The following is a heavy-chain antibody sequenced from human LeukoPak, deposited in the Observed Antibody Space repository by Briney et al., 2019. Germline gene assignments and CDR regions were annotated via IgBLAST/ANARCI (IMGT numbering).Heavy chain of an antibody. Sequence: SETLSLTCTVSGGSVSSGSYYWSWIRQPPGKGLEWIGYIYYSGSTNYNPSLKSRVTISVDTSKNQFSLQLNSVTPEDTAIYYCVGGGTSVAGMDVWGQGTTVTVSS. CDR3: VGGGTSVAGMDV. CDR2: IYYSGST. J-gene: IGHJ6*02. CDR1: GGSVSSGSYY. D-gene: IGHD1-1*01. V-gene: IGHV4-61*01.